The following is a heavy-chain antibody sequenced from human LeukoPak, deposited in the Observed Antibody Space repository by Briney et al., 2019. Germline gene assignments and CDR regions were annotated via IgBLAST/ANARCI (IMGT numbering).Heavy chain of an antibody. D-gene: IGHD2-15*01. J-gene: IGHJ4*02. CDR3: ARAFLVGYSPEEFFFDY. CDR1: GGSISSSNW. Sequence: SETLSLTCAVSGGSISSSNWWSWVRQPPGKGLEWIGDIYHLGATNYNPSLNSRVTISVDKSKNQFSLNLSSVTAADTAVYYCARAFLVGYSPEEFFFDYWGQGTLVTVSS. V-gene: IGHV4-4*02. CDR2: IYHLGAT.